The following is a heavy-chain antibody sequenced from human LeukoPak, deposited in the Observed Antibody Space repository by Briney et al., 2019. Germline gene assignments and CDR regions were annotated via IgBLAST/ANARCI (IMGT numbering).Heavy chain of an antibody. CDR2: ISGSGGST. V-gene: IGHV3-23*01. Sequence: GGSLRLSCAASGFTFSSYAMSWIRQAPGKGLEWVSAISGSGGSTYYADSVKGRSTISRYNFKKTLYLQMNSLRAEDTAVYYCAKDRQQLGIYYFDYWGQGTLVTVSS. J-gene: IGHJ4*02. CDR3: AKDRQQLGIYYFDY. D-gene: IGHD6-13*01. CDR1: GFTFSSYA.